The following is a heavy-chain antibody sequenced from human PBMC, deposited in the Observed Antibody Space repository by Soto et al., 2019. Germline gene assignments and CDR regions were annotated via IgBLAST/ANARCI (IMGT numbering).Heavy chain of an antibody. Sequence: GASVKVSCKASGGTFSSYAISWVRQAPGQGLEWMGGIIPIFGTANYAQKFQGRVTITADESTSTAYMELSSLRSEDTAVYYCASYLDTAMVYFDYWGQGTLVTVSS. CDR3: ASYLDTAMVYFDY. J-gene: IGHJ4*02. CDR2: IIPIFGTA. CDR1: GGTFSSYA. V-gene: IGHV1-69*13. D-gene: IGHD5-18*01.